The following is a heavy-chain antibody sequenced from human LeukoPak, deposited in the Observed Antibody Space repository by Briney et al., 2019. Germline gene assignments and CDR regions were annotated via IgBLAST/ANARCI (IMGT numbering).Heavy chain of an antibody. CDR1: GFTFSTYG. J-gene: IGHJ4*02. D-gene: IGHD2/OR15-2a*01. V-gene: IGHV3-23*01. CDR3: AKDNFQGLYPIFDY. Sequence: PGGSLRLSCAASGFTFSTYGMSWVRQAPGKGLEWVSAISGSGDSTYYADSVKGRFTISRDNSKNRLYLQMNSLRAEDTALYYCAKDNFQGLYPIFDYWGQGTLVTVSS. CDR2: ISGSGDST.